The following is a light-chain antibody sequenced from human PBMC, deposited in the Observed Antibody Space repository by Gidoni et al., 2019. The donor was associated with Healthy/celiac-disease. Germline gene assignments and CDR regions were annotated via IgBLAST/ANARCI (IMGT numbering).Light chain of an antibody. Sequence: DIVLTQSPDFQSVTPKETVTITCRASHRNGSSFHWYQQNPDQSPKRLIKYASKSVSGVPARFSGSGSGTDFTLNINSLEAEDAATYYCNQSSSLPWTFGQGTKVEIK. J-gene: IGKJ1*01. CDR1: HRNGSS. V-gene: IGKV6-21*01. CDR3: NQSSSLPWT. CDR2: YAS.